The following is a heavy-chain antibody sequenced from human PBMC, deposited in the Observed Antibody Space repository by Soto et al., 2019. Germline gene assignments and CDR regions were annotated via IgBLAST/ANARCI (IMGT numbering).Heavy chain of an antibody. CDR1: GFTFSSYG. D-gene: IGHD2-15*01. Sequence: QVQLVESGGGVVQPGRSLRLSCAASGFTFSSYGMHCVRRAPGKGLEWVAVIWYDGSNKYYADSVKGRFTISRDNSKNTLYLQMNSLRVEDTAVYYCARGLVVAASGAFDVWGQGTMVTVSS. J-gene: IGHJ3*01. V-gene: IGHV3-33*01. CDR3: ARGLVVAASGAFDV. CDR2: IWYDGSNK.